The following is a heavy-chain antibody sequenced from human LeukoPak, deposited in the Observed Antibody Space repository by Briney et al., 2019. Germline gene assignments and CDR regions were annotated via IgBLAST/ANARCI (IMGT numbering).Heavy chain of an antibody. J-gene: IGHJ3*02. CDR2: FYYSGST. V-gene: IGHV4-59*01. CDR1: GGSISSYY. Sequence: PSETLSLTCTVSGGSISSYYWSWIRQPPGKGLRWIGYFYYSGSTNYNPSLKSRVTISVDTSNNQFSLKLSSVTAADTAVYYCASYGLRLGELSDAFDIWGQGTMVTVSS. D-gene: IGHD3-16*01. CDR3: ASYGLRLGELSDAFDI.